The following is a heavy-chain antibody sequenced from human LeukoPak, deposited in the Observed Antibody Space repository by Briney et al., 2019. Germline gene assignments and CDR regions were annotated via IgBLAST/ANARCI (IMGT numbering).Heavy chain of an antibody. J-gene: IGHJ4*02. CDR3: AKSAYDSHQIDY. CDR1: GYIFTNYW. D-gene: IGHD2-8*01. V-gene: IGHV5-51*01. Sequence: GESLKISCKASGYIFTNYWIGWVRQMPGKGLGWMGIIHPGDSDIRYRPSFQGQVTISADKSINTAYLQWSSLKASDTAMYFCAKSAYDSHQIDYWGQGTLVTVSS. CDR2: IHPGDSDI.